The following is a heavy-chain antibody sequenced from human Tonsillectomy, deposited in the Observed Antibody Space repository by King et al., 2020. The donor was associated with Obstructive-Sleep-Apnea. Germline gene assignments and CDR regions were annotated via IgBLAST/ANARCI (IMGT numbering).Heavy chain of an antibody. D-gene: IGHD4-23*01. Sequence: VQLVESGGGVVQPGRSLRLSCAASGFTFISYGMHLVRQAPGKGLEWVAGVSYDGNYKYYADSVEGRFTISRDNSKNTLYLQMNSLRAEDTAVYYCTKDLGYGGNGPDYWGQGTLVTVSS. CDR1: GFTFISYG. J-gene: IGHJ4*02. CDR3: TKDLGYGGNGPDY. V-gene: IGHV3-30*18. CDR2: VSYDGNYK.